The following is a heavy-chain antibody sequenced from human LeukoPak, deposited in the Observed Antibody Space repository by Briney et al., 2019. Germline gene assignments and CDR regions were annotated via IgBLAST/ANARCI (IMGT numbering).Heavy chain of an antibody. Sequence: QPGRSLRLSCAASGFTFSSYGMHWVRQATGKGLEWVAVIWYDGSNKYYADSVKGRFTISRDNSKNTLYLQMNSLRAEDTAVYYCAKSTLAYCGGDSPLGDYWGQGTLVTVSS. CDR3: AKSTLAYCGGDSPLGDY. J-gene: IGHJ4*02. V-gene: IGHV3-33*06. CDR2: IWYDGSNK. CDR1: GFTFSSYG. D-gene: IGHD2-21*02.